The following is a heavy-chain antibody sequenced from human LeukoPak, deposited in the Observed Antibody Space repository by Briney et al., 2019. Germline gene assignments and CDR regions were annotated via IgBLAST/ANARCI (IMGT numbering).Heavy chain of an antibody. CDR3: VRGRYYFDY. D-gene: IGHD5-24*01. CDR2: ISDDGTNK. CDR1: GFTFSSYG. V-gene: IGHV3-30*03. J-gene: IGHJ4*02. Sequence: GGSLRLSCAASGFTFSSYGMHWVRQAPGKGLEWVAVISDDGTNKYYADSVRGRFTISRDNSKNTLYLQMNNLRAEDTAVYYCVRGRYYFDYWGQGTLVTVSS.